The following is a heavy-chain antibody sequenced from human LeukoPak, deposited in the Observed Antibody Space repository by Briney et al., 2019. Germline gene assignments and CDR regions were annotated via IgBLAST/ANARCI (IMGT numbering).Heavy chain of an antibody. CDR1: GFTFSDYY. Sequence: GGSLRLSCAASGFTFSDYYMNWVRQAPGKGLEWVSSISSSSSYIYYADSVKGRFTISRDNAKNSLYLQMNSLRAEDTAVYYCARDTNVDSFFDYWGQGTLVTVSS. CDR2: ISSSSSYI. D-gene: IGHD4-17*01. J-gene: IGHJ4*02. CDR3: ARDTNVDSFFDY. V-gene: IGHV3-21*01.